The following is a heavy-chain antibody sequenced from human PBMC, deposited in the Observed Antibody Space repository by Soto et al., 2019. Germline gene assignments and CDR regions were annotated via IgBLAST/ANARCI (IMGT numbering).Heavy chain of an antibody. Sequence: LRLSCAASGFTFSSYGMHWVRQAPGKGLEWVAVISYDGSNKYYADSVKGRFTISRDNSKNTLYLQMNSLRAEDTAVYYCAKDSVRITIFGVVTTQGFYYYYGMDVWGQGTTVTVSS. D-gene: IGHD3-3*01. CDR2: ISYDGSNK. J-gene: IGHJ6*02. CDR3: AKDSVRITIFGVVTTQGFYYYYGMDV. CDR1: GFTFSSYG. V-gene: IGHV3-30*18.